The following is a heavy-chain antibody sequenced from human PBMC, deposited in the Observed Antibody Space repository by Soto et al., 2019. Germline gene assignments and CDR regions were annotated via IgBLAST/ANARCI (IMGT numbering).Heavy chain of an antibody. V-gene: IGHV4-59*01. CDR3: ARINVDIVATTHFDY. Sequence: SETLSLTCTVSGGSISSYYWSWIRQPPGKGLEWIGYIYYSGSTNYNPSRKSRVTISVDTSKNQFSLKLSSVTAADTAVYYCARINVDIVATTHFDYWGQGTLVTVSS. J-gene: IGHJ4*02. CDR2: IYYSGST. CDR1: GGSISSYY. D-gene: IGHD5-12*01.